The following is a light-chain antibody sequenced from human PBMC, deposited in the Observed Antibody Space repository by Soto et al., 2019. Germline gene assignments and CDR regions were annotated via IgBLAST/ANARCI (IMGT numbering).Light chain of an antibody. Sequence: DIQMTQSPSSLSASVGDGVTITCRASQSIANYLNWYQQKPGKAPKLLIFAAYILQTGVPSRFTGGGSGTDFTLTISSLQPEDYATYFCQQTYSSPLTFGGGTKVDIK. CDR2: AAY. V-gene: IGKV1-39*01. CDR1: QSIANY. J-gene: IGKJ4*01. CDR3: QQTYSSPLT.